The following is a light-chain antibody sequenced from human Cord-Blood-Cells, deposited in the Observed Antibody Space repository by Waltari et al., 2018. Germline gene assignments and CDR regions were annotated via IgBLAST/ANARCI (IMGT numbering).Light chain of an antibody. J-gene: IGKJ4*01. CDR2: DAS. CDR3: QQRSNLPLT. Sequence: DIVLTQPPATLSLSPGERTTLSCRASQIVSSYLAWYQQKPGQSPRLLIYDASNRATGIPARFSCGGSGTDFTLTISSLEPEDCAVYYCQQRSNLPLTFGGGTKVEIK. V-gene: IGKV3-11*01. CDR1: QIVSSY.